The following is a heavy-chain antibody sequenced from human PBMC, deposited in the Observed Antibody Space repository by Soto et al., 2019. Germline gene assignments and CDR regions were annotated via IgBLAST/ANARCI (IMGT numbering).Heavy chain of an antibody. CDR1: GGSTSSSSYY. Sequence: PSETLSLTCTVSGGSTSSSSYYWGWIRQPPGKGLEWIGSIYYSGSTYYNPSLKSRVTISVDTSKNQFSLKLSSVTAADTAVYYCARLNYYDSSGQLKPNFDYWGQGTLVTVSS. CDR3: ARLNYYDSSGQLKPNFDY. J-gene: IGHJ4*02. CDR2: IYYSGST. D-gene: IGHD3-22*01. V-gene: IGHV4-39*01.